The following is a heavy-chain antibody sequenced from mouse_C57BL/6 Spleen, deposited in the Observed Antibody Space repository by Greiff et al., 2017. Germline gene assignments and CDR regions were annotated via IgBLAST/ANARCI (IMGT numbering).Heavy chain of an antibody. D-gene: IGHD4-1*01. V-gene: IGHV3-6*01. J-gene: IGHJ2*01. CDR1: GYSITSGYY. CDR2: ISYDGSN. Sequence: EVHLVESGPGLVKPSQSLSLTCSVTGYSITSGYYWNWIRQFPGNKLEWMGYISYDGSNNYNPSLKNRISITRDTSKNQFFLKLNSVTTEDTATYYCARELGRGYWGQGTTLTVSS. CDR3: ARELGRGY.